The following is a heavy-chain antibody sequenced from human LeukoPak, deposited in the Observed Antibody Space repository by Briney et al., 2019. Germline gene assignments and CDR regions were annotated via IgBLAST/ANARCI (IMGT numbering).Heavy chain of an antibody. Sequence: ASVKVPCKASGYTFSNYDINWVRQATGQGPEWMGWISAYNGNTNYAQKLQGRVTITTDTSTSTAYMELRSLRSDDTAVYYCARPYYDSSAPPYDYWGQGTLVTVSS. CDR1: GYTFSNYD. V-gene: IGHV1-18*01. CDR3: ARPYYDSSAPPYDY. J-gene: IGHJ4*02. CDR2: ISAYNGNT. D-gene: IGHD3-22*01.